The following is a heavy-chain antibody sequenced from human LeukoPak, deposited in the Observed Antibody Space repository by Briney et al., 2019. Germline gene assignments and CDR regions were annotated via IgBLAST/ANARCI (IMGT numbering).Heavy chain of an antibody. CDR3: STQRNLNRRMIAWYFDL. Sequence: PGGSLRLSCAASGLTFNKAWMTWVRQAPGKGLEWVGRIKSITDRGTTDYAVLVKDRFIISRDDSKSMLYLQMNSLETEDTAVYYCSTQRNLNRRMIAWYFDLWGRGTLVTVSS. CDR2: IKSITDRGTT. V-gene: IGHV3-15*01. D-gene: IGHD1-14*01. CDR1: GLTFNKAW. J-gene: IGHJ2*01.